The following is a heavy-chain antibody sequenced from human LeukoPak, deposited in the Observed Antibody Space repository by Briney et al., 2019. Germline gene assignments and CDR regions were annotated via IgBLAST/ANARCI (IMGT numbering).Heavy chain of an antibody. CDR2: IKQDGSEK. J-gene: IGHJ6*03. CDR1: GFTFSSYY. CDR3: ARARRVRGVIVDYYYYYMDV. Sequence: GGSLRLSCAASGFTFSSYYMSWVRQAPGKGLEWVANIKQDGSEKYYVDSVKGRFTISRDNAKNSLYLQMNSLRAEDTAVYYCARARRVRGVIVDYYYYYMDVWGKGTTVTVSS. D-gene: IGHD3-10*01. V-gene: IGHV3-7*01.